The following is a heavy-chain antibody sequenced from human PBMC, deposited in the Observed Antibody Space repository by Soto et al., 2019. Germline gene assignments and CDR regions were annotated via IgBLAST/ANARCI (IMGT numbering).Heavy chain of an antibody. J-gene: IGHJ4*02. V-gene: IGHV3-23*01. CDR1: GFTFSDHA. D-gene: IGHD3-16*01. Sequence: EVQLLESGGGLVQPGGSLRLSCAASGFTFSDHAMTWVRQAPGKGLEWVSGISGGGSGAYYADSVKGRFTISRDNSKNTLFLQMDSLRAEDTAVYYCAKDLWGYFHWGQGTLVTVSS. CDR2: ISGGGSGA. CDR3: AKDLWGYFH.